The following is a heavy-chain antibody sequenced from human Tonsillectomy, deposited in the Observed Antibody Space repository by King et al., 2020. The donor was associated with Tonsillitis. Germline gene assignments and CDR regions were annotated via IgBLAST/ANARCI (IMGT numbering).Heavy chain of an antibody. D-gene: IGHD6-19*01. Sequence: VQLVQSGAEVKKPGASVKVSCKASGYTFTGYYMHWVRQAPGQGLEWMGWINPNSGGTNYAQKFQGRVTMTRDTSISTAYMELSRLRSDDTAVYYCASYSSGWYRYDYYYYYGMDVWGQGTTVTVSS. J-gene: IGHJ6*02. CDR1: GYTFTGYY. CDR3: ASYSSGWYRYDYYYYYGMDV. CDR2: INPNSGGT. V-gene: IGHV1-2*02.